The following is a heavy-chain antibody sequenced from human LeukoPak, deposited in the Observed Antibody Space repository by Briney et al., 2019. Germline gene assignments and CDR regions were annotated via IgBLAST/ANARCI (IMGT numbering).Heavy chain of an antibody. CDR1: GDTFSSYG. D-gene: IGHD3-22*01. J-gene: IGHJ4*02. Sequence: GASVKVSCKASGDTFSSYGLSWVRQAPGQGLEWMGRIIPISVIANYAQKFQDRVTINTDESTSTVYMELSSLRSEDTAVYYCARDLYYYDSGGPDYWGQGTLVSVSS. V-gene: IGHV1-69*05. CDR3: ARDLYYYDSGGPDY. CDR2: IIPISVIA.